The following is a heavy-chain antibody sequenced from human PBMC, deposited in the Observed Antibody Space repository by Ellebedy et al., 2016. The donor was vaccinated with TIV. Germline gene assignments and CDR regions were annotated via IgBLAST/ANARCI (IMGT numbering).Heavy chain of an antibody. CDR3: ARVVGGSYYGSSDY. CDR2: TSYDGSKK. V-gene: IGHV3-30-3*01. Sequence: PGGSLRLSCAASGFTFSSYAMHWVRQAPGKGLEWVAVTSYDGSKKYYADSVKGRFTISRDNSKNTLYLQMNSLRAEDTAVYYCARVVGGSYYGSSDYWGQGTLVTVSS. D-gene: IGHD1-26*01. J-gene: IGHJ4*02. CDR1: GFTFSSYA.